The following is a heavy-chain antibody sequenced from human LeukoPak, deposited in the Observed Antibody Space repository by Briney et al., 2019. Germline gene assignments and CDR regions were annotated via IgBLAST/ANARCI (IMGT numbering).Heavy chain of an antibody. V-gene: IGHV3-23*01. J-gene: IGHJ6*04. CDR2: ISGRGDAT. Sequence: GGSLRLSCVASGFTFSGYAMTWVRQAPGKGLEWVSAISGRGDATYYAESVKGRFTISRDNSKNTLYVQMNSLRAEDTALYYCAKAPPDKWEYYYGMDVWGKGTMVTVSS. CDR1: GFTFSGYA. D-gene: IGHD1-26*01. CDR3: AKAPPDKWEYYYGMDV.